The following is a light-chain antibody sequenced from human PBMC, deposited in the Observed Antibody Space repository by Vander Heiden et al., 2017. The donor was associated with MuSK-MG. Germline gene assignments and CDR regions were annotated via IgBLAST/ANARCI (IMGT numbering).Light chain of an antibody. J-gene: IGKJ3*01. CDR2: LGS. V-gene: IGKV2-28*01. CDR1: QSLLHSNGRTH. CDR3: MQALQTPFT. Sequence: DLVMTQSPLSLPVTPGEPASISCRSSQSLLHSNGRTHLEWYLQKPGQSPQLLIFLGSNRASGVPDRFSGSGSGTDFTLKISRVEAEDVGVYYCMQALQTPFTFGPGTKVDIK.